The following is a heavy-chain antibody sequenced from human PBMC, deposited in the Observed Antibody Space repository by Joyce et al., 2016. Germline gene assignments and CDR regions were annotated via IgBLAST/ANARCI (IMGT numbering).Heavy chain of an antibody. Sequence: EVQLVESGGGLIQPGGSLRLSCAASGLVFTLFKMDWVRQAPGKGLQWIAYFRRDGKSMDYADSVKGRFTISRDNARNSMFLQMNNLRVDDTATYYCARDRLGAGKSFDYWGQGALVTVSS. J-gene: IGHJ4*02. D-gene: IGHD1-26*01. CDR1: GLVFTLFK. V-gene: IGHV3-48*01. CDR3: ARDRLGAGKSFDY. CDR2: FRRDGKSM.